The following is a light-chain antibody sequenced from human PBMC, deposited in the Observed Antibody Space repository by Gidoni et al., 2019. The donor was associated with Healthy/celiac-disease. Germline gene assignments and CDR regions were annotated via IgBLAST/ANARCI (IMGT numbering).Light chain of an antibody. CDR2: GAS. V-gene: IGKV3-20*01. CDR3: QQYGSSSFT. Sequence: DTVSTQSPGTLSLSPGERATLSCRASQSVSSSYLAWYQQHHDQAPRLLIYGASSRAPGIPDRFSGSWSGTDFTLTISRLSPEDFAVYCCQQYGSSSFTFGPXTKVDIK. J-gene: IGKJ3*01. CDR1: QSVSSSY.